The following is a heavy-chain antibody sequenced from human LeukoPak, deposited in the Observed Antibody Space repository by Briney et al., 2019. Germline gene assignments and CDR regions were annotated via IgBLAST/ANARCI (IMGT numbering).Heavy chain of an antibody. D-gene: IGHD3-22*01. J-gene: IGHJ6*03. CDR2: IYYSGST. V-gene: IGHV4-39*07. Sequence: SETLSLTCTVSGGSISSSSYYWGWIRQPPGKGLEWIGSIYYSGSTYYNPSLKRRVTISVDTSKNQFSLKLSSVTAADTAVYYCARINYYDSSGYPLRPDLYYYYMDVWGKGTTVSVSS. CDR3: ARINYYDSSGYPLRPDLYYYYMDV. CDR1: GGSISSSSYY.